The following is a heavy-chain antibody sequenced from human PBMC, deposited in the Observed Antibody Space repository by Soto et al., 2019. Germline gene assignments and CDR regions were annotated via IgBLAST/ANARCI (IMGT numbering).Heavy chain of an antibody. Sequence: QLQLQESGPGLVKPSETLSLTCNASGGSISSTSYAWGWIRQSPGKGLEWIGTIDYSGTIYYNPSLKSRITISGDTSKNQISLKLSSVTAADTAVYYGARHVNNQGYESYFDSWGQGTLVTVSS. V-gene: IGHV4-39*01. D-gene: IGHD3-3*01. CDR3: ARHVNNQGYESYFDS. CDR2: IDYSGTI. J-gene: IGHJ4*02. CDR1: GGSISSTSYA.